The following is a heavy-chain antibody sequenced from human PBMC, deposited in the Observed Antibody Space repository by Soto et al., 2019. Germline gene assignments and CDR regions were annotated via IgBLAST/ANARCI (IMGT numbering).Heavy chain of an antibody. CDR2: ISYDGSNK. J-gene: IGHJ5*02. D-gene: IGHD2-2*01. CDR1: AFTFSSYP. Sequence: QVQLVESGGGVVQPGKSLRLSCAASAFTFSSYPMYWVRHPPGKGLEWVALISYDGSNKYYADSVKGRFTISRDNSKNTLYLQMNSLRAEDTAVYYCARDLHCISTNCYLMAWTWFDPWGQGTLVTVSS. V-gene: IGHV3-30*04. CDR3: ARDLHCISTNCYLMAWTWFDP.